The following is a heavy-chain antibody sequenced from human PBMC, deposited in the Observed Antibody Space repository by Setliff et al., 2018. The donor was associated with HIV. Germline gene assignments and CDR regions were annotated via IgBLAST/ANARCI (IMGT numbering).Heavy chain of an antibody. Sequence: GGSLRLSCAASGFTFSRYWMHWIRQAPGKGLEWVARIRNKKNGGTTYYAAPVEGRFTISRDDSKNTLSLQMNSLKTEDTAIYYCTTDLGSGRFSWNNNWGQGTLVTVSS. CDR3: TTDLGSGRFSWNNN. V-gene: IGHV3-15*01. CDR2: IRNKKNGGTT. CDR1: GFTFSRYW. J-gene: IGHJ4*02. D-gene: IGHD1-26*01.